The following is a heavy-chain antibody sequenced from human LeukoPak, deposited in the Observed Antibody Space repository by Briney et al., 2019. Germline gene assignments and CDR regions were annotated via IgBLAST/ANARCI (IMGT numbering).Heavy chain of an antibody. J-gene: IGHJ6*02. Sequence: ASVKVPCKVSGYTLTELSMHWVRQAPGKGLEWMGGFDPEDGETIYAQKFQGRVTMTEDTSTDTAYMELSSLRSEDTAVYYCATAEPAGYYYGMDVWGQGTTVTVSS. CDR1: GYTLTELS. V-gene: IGHV1-24*01. CDR3: ATAEPAGYYYGMDV. CDR2: FDPEDGET.